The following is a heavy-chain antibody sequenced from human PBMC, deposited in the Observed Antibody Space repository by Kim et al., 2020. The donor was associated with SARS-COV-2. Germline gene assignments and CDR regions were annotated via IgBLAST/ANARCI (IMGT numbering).Heavy chain of an antibody. V-gene: IGHV4-34*01. J-gene: IGHJ4*02. CDR1: GGSFSGYY. D-gene: IGHD5-12*01. CDR3: ARDEYSGYDSLFDY. CDR2: INHSGST. Sequence: SETLSLTCAVYGGSFSGYYWSWIRQPPGKGLEWIGEINHSGSTNYNPSLKSRVTISVDTSKNQFSLKLSSVTAADTAVYYCARDEYSGYDSLFDYWGQGTLVTVSS.